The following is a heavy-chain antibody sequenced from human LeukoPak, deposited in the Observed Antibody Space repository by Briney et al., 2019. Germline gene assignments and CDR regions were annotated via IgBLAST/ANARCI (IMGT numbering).Heavy chain of an antibody. J-gene: IGHJ6*03. CDR2: IYYSGST. D-gene: IGHD5-12*01. V-gene: IGHV4-59*01. Sequence: SETLSLTCAVYGGSFSGYYWSWIRQPPGKGLEWIGYIYYSGSTNYNPSLKSRVTISVDTSKNQFSLKLSSVTAADTAVYYCARTVATIGYYYYYYYMDVWGKGTTVTISS. CDR1: GGSFSGYY. CDR3: ARTVATIGYYYYYYYMDV.